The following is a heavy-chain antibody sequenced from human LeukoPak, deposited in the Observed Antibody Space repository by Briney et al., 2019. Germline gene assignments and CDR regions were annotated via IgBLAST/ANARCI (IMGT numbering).Heavy chain of an antibody. CDR3: ARQQGYSGNNFDY. V-gene: IGHV4-39*01. J-gene: IGHJ4*02. CDR1: GGSFSSYY. D-gene: IGHD1-26*01. CDR2: IYYSGST. Sequence: SETLSLTCAVYGGSFSSYYWGWIRQPPGKGLEWIGSIYYSGSTYYNPSLKSRVTISVDTSKNQFSLKLSSVTAADTAVYYCARQQGYSGNNFDYWGQGTLVTVSS.